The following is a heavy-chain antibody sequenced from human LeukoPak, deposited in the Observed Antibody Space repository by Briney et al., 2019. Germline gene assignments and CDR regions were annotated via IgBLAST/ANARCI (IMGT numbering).Heavy chain of an antibody. J-gene: IGHJ4*02. CDR3: ARDGEIAVAGTTLDY. Sequence: PGGSLRLSCAASGFTFSSYEMHWVRQVPGKGPEGVSYISSSGGLIYYADSVKGRFTIARDNAKNSLYLQMNSLRAEDTAVYYCARDGEIAVAGTTLDYWGQGTLVTVSS. CDR1: GFTFSSYE. CDR2: ISSSGGLI. V-gene: IGHV3-48*03. D-gene: IGHD6-19*01.